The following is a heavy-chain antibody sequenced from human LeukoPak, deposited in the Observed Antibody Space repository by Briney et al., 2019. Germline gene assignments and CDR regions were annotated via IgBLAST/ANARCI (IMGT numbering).Heavy chain of an antibody. CDR1: GGSFSSYY. CDR3: ARGILLLWKAPPQKGAFDI. CDR2: IYYSGST. J-gene: IGHJ3*02. V-gene: IGHV4-59*01. Sequence: PSETLSLTCTVSGGSFSSYYWSWIRQPPGKGLEWIGYIYYSGSTNYNPSLKSRVTISVDTSKNQFSLKLSSVTAADTAVYYCARGILLLWKAPPQKGAFDIWGQGTMVTVSS. D-gene: IGHD3-10*01.